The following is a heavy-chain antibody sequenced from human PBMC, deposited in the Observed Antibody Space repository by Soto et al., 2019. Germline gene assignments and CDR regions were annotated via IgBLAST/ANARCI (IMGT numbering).Heavy chain of an antibody. D-gene: IGHD2-2*01. CDR3: ARAPNNAWHTFDH. Sequence: PGGSLRLSCAASGFTLTNYAMHWVRQAPGKGLEWVAIISYDGSNKYYADSVKGRFTISRDNSKSTLSLQVDSLRAEDTALYYCARAPNNAWHTFDHWGQGTPVTVSS. J-gene: IGHJ5*02. CDR2: ISYDGSNK. CDR1: GFTLTNYA. V-gene: IGHV3-30-3*01.